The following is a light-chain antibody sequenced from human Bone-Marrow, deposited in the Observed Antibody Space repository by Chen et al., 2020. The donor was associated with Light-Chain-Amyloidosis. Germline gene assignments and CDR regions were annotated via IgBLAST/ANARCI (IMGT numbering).Light chain of an antibody. CDR1: SSNIGAGYD. CDR2: GNS. J-gene: IGLJ3*02. Sequence: QSVLTQPPSVSGAPGQRVTIPGTGSSSNIGAGYDVHWYQQLPGTAPKLLIYGNSNRPSGVPDRFSGSKSGTSASLAITGLQAEDEADYYCQSYDSSLSFWVFGGGTKLTVL. CDR3: QSYDSSLSFWV. V-gene: IGLV1-40*01.